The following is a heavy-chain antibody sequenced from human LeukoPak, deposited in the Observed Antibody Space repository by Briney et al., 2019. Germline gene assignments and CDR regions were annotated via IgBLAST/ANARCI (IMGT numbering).Heavy chain of an antibody. CDR2: IYYSGST. V-gene: IGHV4-39*01. D-gene: IGHD3-9*01. CDR1: GGSISSSSYY. Sequence: SETLSLTCTVSGGSISSSSYYWGWIRQPPGKGLEWIGSIYYSGSTYYNPSLRSRVTISVDTSKNQFSLKLGSVTAADTAVYYCARQLRNYDILTGYSYYFDYWGQGTLVTVSS. J-gene: IGHJ4*02. CDR3: ARQLRNYDILTGYSYYFDY.